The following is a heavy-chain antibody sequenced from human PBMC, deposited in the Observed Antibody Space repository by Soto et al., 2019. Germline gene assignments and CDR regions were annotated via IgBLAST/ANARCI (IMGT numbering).Heavy chain of an antibody. D-gene: IGHD5-12*01. CDR1: GFSLGTAGEG. Sequence: QITLKESGPPLVKPTQTLTLTCTFSGFSLGTAGEGVGWIRQPPGKALEWLALIYWDDDQRYSPSLKSRLTVAKDTSNNQVVLTLTDMDPVDTATYYCAHRPSDGYDLFNSWGQGTLVTVSS. CDR3: AHRPSDGYDLFNS. J-gene: IGHJ4*02. CDR2: IYWDDDQ. V-gene: IGHV2-5*02.